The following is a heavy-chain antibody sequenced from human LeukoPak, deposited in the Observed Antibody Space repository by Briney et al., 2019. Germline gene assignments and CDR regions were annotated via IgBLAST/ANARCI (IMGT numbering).Heavy chain of an antibody. CDR2: IRSKAYGGTT. D-gene: IGHD1-26*01. V-gene: IGHV3-49*03. J-gene: IGHJ6*03. CDR3: TRPYGREDYYYYMDV. CDR1: GFTFGDYA. Sequence: QSGGSLRLSCTASGFTFGDYAMSWFRQAPGKGLEWVGFIRSKAYGGTTEYAASVKGRFTISRDDSKSIAYLQMNSLKTEDTAVYYCTRPYGREDYYYYMDVWGKGTTVTVSS.